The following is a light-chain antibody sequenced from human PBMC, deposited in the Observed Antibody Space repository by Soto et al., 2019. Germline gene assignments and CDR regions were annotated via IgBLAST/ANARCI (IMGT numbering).Light chain of an antibody. CDR1: QSVSNW. Sequence: DIQMTQSPSTLSASVGGRVTITCRASQSVSNWLAWYQQRPGKAPQLLMYGASTLDSGVPSRFSGSGSGTNFTLTISSLQPDDFATYYCQHYNSFSATFGPGTKVDIK. V-gene: IGKV1-5*01. J-gene: IGKJ3*01. CDR2: GAS. CDR3: QHYNSFSAT.